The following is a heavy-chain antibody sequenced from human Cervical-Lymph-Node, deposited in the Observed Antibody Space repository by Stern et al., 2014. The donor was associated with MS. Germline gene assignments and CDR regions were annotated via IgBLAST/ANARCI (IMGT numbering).Heavy chain of an antibody. CDR3: AIIYDFWSGYYPY. CDR2: INPNSGGT. Sequence: QVQLVESGAEVKKPGASVKVSCKASGYTFTGYYMHWVRQAPGQGLDWLGRINPNSGGTNYAQKFQGRVTMTRDTSISTAYMELSRLRSDDTAVYYCAIIYDFWSGYYPYWGQGTLVTVSS. J-gene: IGHJ4*02. V-gene: IGHV1-2*06. CDR1: GYTFTGYY. D-gene: IGHD3-3*01.